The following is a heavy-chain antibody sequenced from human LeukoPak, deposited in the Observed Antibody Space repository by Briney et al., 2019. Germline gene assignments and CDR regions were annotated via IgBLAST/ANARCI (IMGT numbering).Heavy chain of an antibody. CDR1: GGSISSSSYY. CDR3: ARQLYGIQLWLGVFFDY. D-gene: IGHD5-18*01. CDR2: IYYSGST. J-gene: IGHJ4*02. V-gene: IGHV4-39*01. Sequence: ASETLSLTCTVSGGSISSSSYYWGWIRQPPGKGLERIGSIYYSGSTYYNPSLKSRVTISVDTSKNQFSLKLSSVTAADTAVYYCARQLYGIQLWLGVFFDYWGQGTLVTVSS.